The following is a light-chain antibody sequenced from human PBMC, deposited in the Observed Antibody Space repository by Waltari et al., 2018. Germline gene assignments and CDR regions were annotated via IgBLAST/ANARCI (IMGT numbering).Light chain of an antibody. J-gene: IGKJ4*01. CDR3: QQYDNLSALT. V-gene: IGKV1-33*01. Sequence: MTQSPSSLSASVGDRVTITCQASQDISNYLNWYQQKPGKAPKLLIYDASNLETGVPSRFSGSGSGTDFTFTISSLQPEDIATYYCQQYDNLSALTFGGGTKVEIK. CDR1: QDISNY. CDR2: DAS.